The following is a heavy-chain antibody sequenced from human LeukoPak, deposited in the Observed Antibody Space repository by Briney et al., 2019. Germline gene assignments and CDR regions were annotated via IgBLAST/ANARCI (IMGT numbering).Heavy chain of an antibody. V-gene: IGHV1-8*01. CDR3: ARESGYCSSTSCRNWFDP. CDR2: INPHGGNT. Sequence: ASVKVSCKASGYTFTSYDIKWVRQAPGQGLEWMGWINPHGGNTGYAQKVQGRVTMTRNTSISTAYMELSSLRSEDTAVYYCARESGYCSSTSCRNWFDPWGQGTLVTVSS. D-gene: IGHD2-2*01. CDR1: GYTFTSYD. J-gene: IGHJ5*02.